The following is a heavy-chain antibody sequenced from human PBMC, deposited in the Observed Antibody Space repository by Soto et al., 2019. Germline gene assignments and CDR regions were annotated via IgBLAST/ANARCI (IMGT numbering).Heavy chain of an antibody. D-gene: IGHD3-3*01. CDR2: MNPNSGNT. CDR3: ARQNYDFWRGPYDYYYMGV. CDR1: GYTFTSYD. Sequence: QVQLVQSGAEVKKPGASVKVSCKASGYTFTSYDINWVRQATGQGLEWMGWMNPNSGNTGYAQKFQGRDTMTRNTSISTAYMELSSLRSEDTAVYYWARQNYDFWRGPYDYYYMGVWGKGTTVTVPS. V-gene: IGHV1-8*01. J-gene: IGHJ6*03.